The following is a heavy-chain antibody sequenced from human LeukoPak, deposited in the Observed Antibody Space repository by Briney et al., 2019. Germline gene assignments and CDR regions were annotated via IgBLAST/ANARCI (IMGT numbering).Heavy chain of an antibody. CDR3: AKSLGLYSSGWPPSFDY. D-gene: IGHD6-19*01. J-gene: IGHJ4*02. Sequence: PGGSLRLSCAASGFTFSSYAMSWVRQAPGKGLEWVSAISGSGGSTYYADSVKGRFTISRDNAKNSLYLQMNSLRAEDTALYYCAKSLGLYSSGWPPSFDYWGQGTLVTVSS. CDR1: GFTFSSYA. V-gene: IGHV3-23*01. CDR2: ISGSGGST.